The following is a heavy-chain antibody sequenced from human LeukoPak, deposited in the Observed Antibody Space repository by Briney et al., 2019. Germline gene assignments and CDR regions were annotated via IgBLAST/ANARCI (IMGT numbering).Heavy chain of an antibody. V-gene: IGHV1-24*01. J-gene: IGHJ4*02. CDR1: GYTLTELS. D-gene: IGHD3-10*01. CDR2: FDPEDGET. Sequence: ASVKVSCKVSGYTLTELSMHWVRQAPGKGLEWMGGFDPEDGETIYAQKLQGRVTMTTDTSTSTAYMELRSLRSDDTAVYYCARSGSRLVWFGETMGYLDYWGQGTLVTVSS. CDR3: ARSGSRLVWFGETMGYLDY.